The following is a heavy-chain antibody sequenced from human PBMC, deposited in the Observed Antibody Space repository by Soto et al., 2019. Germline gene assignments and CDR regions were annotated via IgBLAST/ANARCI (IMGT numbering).Heavy chain of an antibody. J-gene: IGHJ5*02. CDR3: TRGYPYRGWLDP. Sequence: EVQLLESGGGLVQPGGSLRLSCAASGFTFNNYAMTWVRQTPGKGLEWVSGISGSGSGTYYADSVKGRFTISRDNSKKTRYVQMNSLGAEDRALFAGTRGYPYRGWLDPWGRGPWVTVSS. CDR2: ISGSGSGT. CDR1: GFTFNNYA. D-gene: IGHD5-12*01. V-gene: IGHV3-23*01.